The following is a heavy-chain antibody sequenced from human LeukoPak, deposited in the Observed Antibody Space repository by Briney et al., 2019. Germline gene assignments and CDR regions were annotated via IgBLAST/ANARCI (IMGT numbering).Heavy chain of an antibody. V-gene: IGHV4-59*01. CDR2: IYYSGST. J-gene: IGHJ4*02. CDR3: ARVSGYDWESFYDY. D-gene: IGHD5-12*01. Sequence: NPSETLSLTCTVSGGSISSYYWSWIRQPPGKGLEWIGYIYYSGSTNYNPSLKSRVTISVDTSKNQFSLKLRSVTAADTAVYYCARVSGYDWESFYDYWGQGTLVTVSS. CDR1: GGSISSYY.